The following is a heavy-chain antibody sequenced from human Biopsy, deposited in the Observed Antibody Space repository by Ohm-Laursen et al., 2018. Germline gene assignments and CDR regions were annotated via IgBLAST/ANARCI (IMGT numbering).Heavy chain of an antibody. CDR1: GFTFSASA. Sequence: SLRLSCTASGFTFSASAVHWVRQASGKGLEWVGRIRSKAKSYATAYAATVTGRFTISRDDSKNTTYLQMNSLKTGDTPVYYCTREGPGFDNWGQGTLVTVSS. CDR3: TREGPGFDN. CDR2: IRSKAKSYAT. V-gene: IGHV3-73*01. J-gene: IGHJ4*02. D-gene: IGHD3-10*01.